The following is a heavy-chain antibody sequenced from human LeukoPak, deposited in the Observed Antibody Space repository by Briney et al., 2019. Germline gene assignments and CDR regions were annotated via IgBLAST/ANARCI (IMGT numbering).Heavy chain of an antibody. D-gene: IGHD1-26*01. V-gene: IGHV1-46*01. CDR3: ARDVTVGATGAFDI. Sequence: ASVKLSRTSSGYTFTVYYMHWVRHAPGQGLGRMGIINTSGGSTSYAQKFQGRVTMTRDMSTSTVYMALSILRSEDTAVYYCARDVTVGATGAFDIWGQGTMVTVSS. CDR2: INTSGGST. J-gene: IGHJ3*02. CDR1: GYTFTVYY.